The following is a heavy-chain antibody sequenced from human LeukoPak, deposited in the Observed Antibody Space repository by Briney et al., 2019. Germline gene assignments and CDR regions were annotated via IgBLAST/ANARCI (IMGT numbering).Heavy chain of an antibody. Sequence: GGSLRLSCAASGFTLSSYGMHWVRQAPGKGLEWVAFIRYDGSNKYYADSVKGRFTISRDNSKNTLYLQMNSLRAEDTAVYYCARDRGDCGGDCYRGPYAFDIWGQGTMVTVSS. J-gene: IGHJ3*02. D-gene: IGHD2-21*02. CDR3: ARDRGDCGGDCYRGPYAFDI. CDR1: GFTLSSYG. V-gene: IGHV3-30*02. CDR2: IRYDGSNK.